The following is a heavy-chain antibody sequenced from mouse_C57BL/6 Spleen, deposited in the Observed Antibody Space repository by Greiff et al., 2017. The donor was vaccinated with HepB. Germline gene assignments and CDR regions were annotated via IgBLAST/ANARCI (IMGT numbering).Heavy chain of an antibody. CDR2: INPNNGGT. D-gene: IGHD2-12*01. Sequence: EVQLQQSGPELVKPGASVKISCKASGYTFTDYYMNWVKQSHGKSLEWIGDINPNNGGTSYNQKFKGKATLTVDKSSSTAYMELRSLTSEDSAVYYCARAYRSAWFAYWGQGTLVTVSA. J-gene: IGHJ3*01. V-gene: IGHV1-26*01. CDR1: GYTFTDYY. CDR3: ARAYRSAWFAY.